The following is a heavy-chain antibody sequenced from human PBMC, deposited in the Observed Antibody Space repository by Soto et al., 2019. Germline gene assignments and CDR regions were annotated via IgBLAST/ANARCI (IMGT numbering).Heavy chain of an antibody. CDR1: DGSVNTGNYY. J-gene: IGHJ4*02. CDR2: IYYIGTT. CDR3: AREEKQLSRYGGDFDY. Sequence: QVQLQESGPGLVKPSETLSLTCSVSDGSVNTGNYYWSWIRQPPGKGLEWIGHIYYIGTTNYNPSLKSRVTISVDTSKNQFSLKVTSVTAADTAVYSCAREEKQLSRYGGDFDYWGQGILVTVSS. V-gene: IGHV4-61*01. D-gene: IGHD3-16*01.